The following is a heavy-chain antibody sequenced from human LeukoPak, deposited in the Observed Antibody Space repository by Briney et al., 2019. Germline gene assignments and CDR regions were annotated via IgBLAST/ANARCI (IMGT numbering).Heavy chain of an antibody. CDR1: GGSISNNY. CDR2: IYYSRST. V-gene: IGHV4-59*01. CDR3: ARSRGRQLYGDFDY. J-gene: IGHJ4*02. Sequence: PSETLSLTCSVCGGSISNNYWSWIRQPPGKGLEWIGDIYYSRSTKYNPSLKSRVTISVDTSKNQFSLKLSSVTAADTAVYYCARSRGRQLYGDFDYWGQGTLVTVSS. D-gene: IGHD5-18*01.